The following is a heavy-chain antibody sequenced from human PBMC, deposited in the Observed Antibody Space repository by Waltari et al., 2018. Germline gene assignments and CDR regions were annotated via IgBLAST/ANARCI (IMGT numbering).Heavy chain of an antibody. CDR3: AREGYCGGDCYSADAFDI. Sequence: QVQLVQSGAEVKKPGSSVKVSCKASGGTFSSYAISWVRQAPGQGLEWMGGIIPIFGTANYAQKFQGRVTITTDESTSTAYMELSSLRSEDTAVYYCAREGYCGGDCYSADAFDIWGQGTTVTVSS. D-gene: IGHD2-21*01. J-gene: IGHJ3*02. V-gene: IGHV1-69*05. CDR2: IIPIFGTA. CDR1: GGTFSSYA.